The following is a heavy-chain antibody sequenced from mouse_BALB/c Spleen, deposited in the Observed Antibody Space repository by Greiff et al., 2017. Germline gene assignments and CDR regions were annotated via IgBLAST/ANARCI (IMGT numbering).Heavy chain of an antibody. CDR3: ARLITTRYFDV. CDR2: IYPGSGNT. CDR1: GYAFTNYW. Sequence: VQLQQSGAELVRPGTSVKISCKASGYAFTNYWLGWVKQRPGHGLEWIGDIYPGSGNTYYNEKFKGKATLTADKSSSTAYMQLSSLTSEDSAVYFCARLITTRYFDVWGAGTTVTVSS. J-gene: IGHJ1*01. V-gene: IGHV1-63*01. D-gene: IGHD2-4*01.